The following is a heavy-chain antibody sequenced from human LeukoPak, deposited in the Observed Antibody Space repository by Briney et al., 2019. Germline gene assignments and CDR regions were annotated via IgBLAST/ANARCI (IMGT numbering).Heavy chain of an antibody. CDR3: ARETIQGLGWFDP. Sequence: SVKVSCKASGGTFSSYAISWVRQAAGQGLEWMGGIIPIFGTANYAQKFQGRVTITADESTSTAYMELSSLRSEDTAVYYCARETIQGLGWFDPWGQGTLVTVSS. V-gene: IGHV1-69*13. CDR1: GGTFSSYA. J-gene: IGHJ5*02. CDR2: IIPIFGTA. D-gene: IGHD1-14*01.